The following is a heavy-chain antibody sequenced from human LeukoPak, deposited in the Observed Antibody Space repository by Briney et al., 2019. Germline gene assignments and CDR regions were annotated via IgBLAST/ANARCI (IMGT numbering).Heavy chain of an antibody. V-gene: IGHV4-31*03. CDR2: IYYSGST. J-gene: IGHJ5*02. CDR3: ARTGAPDLRYFDPNWFDP. Sequence: PSETLSLTCTISGGSISSGGYYWSWIRQHPGKGLEWIGYIYYSGSTYYNPSLKSRVTISVDTSKNQFSLKLSSVTAADTAVYYRARTGAPDLRYFDPNWFDPWGQGTLVTVSS. D-gene: IGHD3-9*01. CDR1: GGSISSGGYY.